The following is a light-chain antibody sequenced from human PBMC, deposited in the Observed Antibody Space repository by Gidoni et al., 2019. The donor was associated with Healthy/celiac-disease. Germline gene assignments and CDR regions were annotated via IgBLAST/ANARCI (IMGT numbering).Light chain of an antibody. CDR1: QSVSSY. J-gene: IGKJ5*01. CDR2: DAS. V-gene: IGKV3-11*01. Sequence: ELVLTHSPATLSLSPGERATLSCRSSQSVSSYLAWYQQKPGQAPRLLIDDASNRATVIPARFSGSGSGTDVTLTISSLEPEDFVVYYCQQRSNWPPISFGQGTRLEIK. CDR3: QQRSNWPPIS.